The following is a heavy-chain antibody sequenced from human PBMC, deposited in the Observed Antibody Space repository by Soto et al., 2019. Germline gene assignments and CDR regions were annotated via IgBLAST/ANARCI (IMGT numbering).Heavy chain of an antibody. CDR3: AREASYGYYYYYGMDV. CDR1: GFTFSSYS. D-gene: IGHD5-18*01. V-gene: IGHV3-21*01. J-gene: IGHJ6*02. CDR2: ISSSSSYI. Sequence: GGSLRLSCAASGFTFSSYSMNWVRQAPGKGLEWVSSISSSSSYIYYADSVKGRFTISRDNAKNSLYLQMNSLRAEDTAVYYCAREASYGYYYYYGMDVWGQGTTVTSP.